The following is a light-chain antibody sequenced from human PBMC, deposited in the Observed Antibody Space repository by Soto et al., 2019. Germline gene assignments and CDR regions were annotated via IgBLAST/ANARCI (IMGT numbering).Light chain of an antibody. V-gene: IGLV1-44*01. CDR2: SND. J-gene: IGLJ2*01. CDR1: SSNIGDNT. Sequence: QSVLTQPPSASGTPGQSVTISCSGSSSNIGDNTVNWYQQLPGTAPKLLIYSNDQRSSGVPDRSSGSKSGTSASLAISGLQSEDEADYYCAVWDDSLDGVVFGGGTKLTVL. CDR3: AVWDDSLDGVV.